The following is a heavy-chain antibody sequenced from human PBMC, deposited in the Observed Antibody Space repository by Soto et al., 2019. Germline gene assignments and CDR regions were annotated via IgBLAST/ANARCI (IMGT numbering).Heavy chain of an antibody. Sequence: QVQLVESGGGVVQPGRSLRLSCAASGFTFSRYGMHWVRQAPGKGLEWVAVISYDGSNKYYADYVKGRFTISRDNSKNTLYLQMNSLRAEDTAVYYCAKAPYSGYEIDYLGQGTLVTVSS. V-gene: IGHV3-30*18. CDR2: ISYDGSNK. CDR3: AKAPYSGYEIDY. J-gene: IGHJ4*02. CDR1: GFTFSRYG. D-gene: IGHD5-12*01.